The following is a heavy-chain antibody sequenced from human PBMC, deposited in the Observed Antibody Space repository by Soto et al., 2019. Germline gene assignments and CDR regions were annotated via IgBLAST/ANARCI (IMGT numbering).Heavy chain of an antibody. CDR1: AGSVSSDTHY. V-gene: IGHV4-61*01. Sequence: SETLSLTCTVSAGSVSSDTHYWSWIRQPPGTRLEWIGFIYSSGSTNNNPSLKSRVTMSVDTSKNQFSLKLRSVIVADTAVYHCARFVSSCSGTTCYTRADVWGQGTTVTVSS. CDR3: ARFVSSCSGTTCYTRADV. D-gene: IGHD2-2*02. J-gene: IGHJ6*02. CDR2: IYSSGST.